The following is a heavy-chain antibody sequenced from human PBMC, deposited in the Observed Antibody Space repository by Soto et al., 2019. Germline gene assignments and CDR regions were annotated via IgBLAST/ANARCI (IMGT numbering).Heavy chain of an antibody. CDR2: FNPIFGAP. Sequence: SVKVSCKASGGTFSNSAIYWVRQAPGQGLVWMGGFNPIFGAPYYAQTFQGRVTITADESTGTVYMDLSSLRSEDTAVYYCAVGNSTPYNLFASWGQGSLVTVSS. J-gene: IGHJ5*01. D-gene: IGHD1-1*01. CDR1: GGTFSNSA. V-gene: IGHV1-69*13. CDR3: AVGNSTPYNLFAS.